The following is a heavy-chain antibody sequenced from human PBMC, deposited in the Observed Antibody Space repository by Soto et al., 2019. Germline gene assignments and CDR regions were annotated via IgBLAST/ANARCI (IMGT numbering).Heavy chain of an antibody. D-gene: IGHD5-12*01. J-gene: IGHJ4*02. CDR2: IKLDASEK. V-gene: IGHV3-7*03. Sequence: LRLSCAASGFTFGYYWMSWVRQAPGKGLEWLATIKLDASEKKYVDSVKGRFTLSRDNSKNTLYLQMNSLRAEDTTVYYCAKDLRGVATIVSWTPPSFDYWGQGTLVTVSS. CDR3: AKDLRGVATIVSWTPPSFDY. CDR1: GFTFGYYW.